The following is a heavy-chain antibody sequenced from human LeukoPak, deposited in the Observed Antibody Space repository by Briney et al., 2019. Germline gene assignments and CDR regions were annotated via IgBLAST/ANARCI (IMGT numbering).Heavy chain of an antibody. D-gene: IGHD5-18*01. CDR2: IYYSGST. J-gene: IGHJ3*02. V-gene: IGHV4-59*08. CDR1: GGSISSYY. Sequence: PSETLSLTCTVSGGSISSYYWSWIRQPPGKGLEWIGYIYYSGSTNYNPSLKSRVTISVDTSKNQFSLKLSSVTAADTAVYYCARPDTAMVTPYGAFDIWGQGTMVTVSS. CDR3: ARPDTAMVTPYGAFDI.